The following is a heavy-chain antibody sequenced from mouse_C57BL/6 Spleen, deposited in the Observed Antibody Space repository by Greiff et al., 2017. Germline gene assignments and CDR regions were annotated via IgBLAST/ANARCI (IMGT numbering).Heavy chain of an antibody. Sequence: QVQLQQPGAELVKPGASVKMSCKASGYTFTSYWITWVKQRPGQCLEWIGDIYPGSGSTNYNEKFKSKATLTVDTSSSTAYMQLSSLTSEDSAVYYWARGTVVATCCWGQGTTLTVSS. V-gene: IGHV1-55*01. CDR3: ARGTVVATCC. CDR2: IYPGSGST. D-gene: IGHD1-1*01. J-gene: IGHJ2*01. CDR1: GYTFTSYW.